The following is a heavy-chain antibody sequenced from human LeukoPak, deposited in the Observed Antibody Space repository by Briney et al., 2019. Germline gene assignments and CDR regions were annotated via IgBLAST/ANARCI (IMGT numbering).Heavy chain of an antibody. Sequence: GSLRLSCAPSGFTFSNAWMSWVRQAPGKGLEWVGRIKSKTDGGTTDYAAPVKGRFTISRDDSKNTLYLQMNSLKTEDTAVYYCTTTFTYYYGSGSPYWGQGTLVTVSS. V-gene: IGHV3-15*01. CDR3: TTTFTYYYGSGSPY. D-gene: IGHD3-10*01. J-gene: IGHJ4*02. CDR1: GFTFSNAW. CDR2: IKSKTDGGTT.